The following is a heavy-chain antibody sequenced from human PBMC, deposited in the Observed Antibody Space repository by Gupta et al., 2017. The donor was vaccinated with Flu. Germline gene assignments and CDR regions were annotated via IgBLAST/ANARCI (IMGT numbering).Heavy chain of an antibody. CDR3: ARGPIFGGP. D-gene: IGHD3-3*01. V-gene: IGHV4-34*01. J-gene: IGHJ5*02. Sequence: QVQLQPWGSRLWKPSESLSLTCAVYGGSFSGYYWSWIRKPPGHGLKGIGEINHSGSTNYNPSLKSRGTISVDTSKNQFSLQLNSVAAADTAVYYCARGPIFGGPWGQGTLVTVSS. CDR2: INHSGST. CDR1: GGSFSGYY.